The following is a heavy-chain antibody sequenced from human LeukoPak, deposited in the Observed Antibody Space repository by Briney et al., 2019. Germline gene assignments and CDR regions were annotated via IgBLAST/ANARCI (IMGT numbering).Heavy chain of an antibody. CDR3: ARRVLGAVGFFDY. CDR1: EITFSTYA. CDR2: ISSSSSTI. D-gene: IGHD3-10*01. V-gene: IGHV3-48*01. Sequence: GGSLRLSCVTSEITFSTYAMSWVRQAPGKGLEWVSYISSSSSTIYYADSVKGRFTISRDNSENTLYLQMNALRAEDTAVYYCARRVLGAVGFFDYWGQGALVTVSS. J-gene: IGHJ4*02.